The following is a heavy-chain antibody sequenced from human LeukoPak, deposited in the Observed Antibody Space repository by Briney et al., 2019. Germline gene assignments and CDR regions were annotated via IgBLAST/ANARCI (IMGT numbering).Heavy chain of an antibody. J-gene: IGHJ4*02. CDR3: ARSNDSSGLSFDY. CDR1: GYTFTSYA. D-gene: IGHD3-22*01. CDR2: IIPIFGTA. V-gene: IGHV1-69*05. Sequence: SVKVSCXASGYTFTSYAISWVRQAPGQGLEWMGRIIPIFGTANYAQKFQGRVTITTDESTSTAYMELSSLRSEDTAVYYCARSNDSSGLSFDYWGQGTLVTVSS.